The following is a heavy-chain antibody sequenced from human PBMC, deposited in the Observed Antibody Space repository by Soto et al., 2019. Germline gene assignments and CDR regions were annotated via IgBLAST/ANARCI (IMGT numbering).Heavy chain of an antibody. CDR3: ARDLDYYGSGNYYNRIDY. J-gene: IGHJ4*02. Sequence: QVQLVQSGAEVKKPGSSVKVSCTVSVGPFSDYAVSWVRQAPGQGREWMGGIIPMFGTANYAQKFQGRVTITADEATTTAYMELSSLRSEDTAVYYCARDLDYYGSGNYYNRIDYWGQGTLVTVSS. CDR1: VGPFSDYA. D-gene: IGHD3-10*01. V-gene: IGHV1-69*01. CDR2: IIPMFGTA.